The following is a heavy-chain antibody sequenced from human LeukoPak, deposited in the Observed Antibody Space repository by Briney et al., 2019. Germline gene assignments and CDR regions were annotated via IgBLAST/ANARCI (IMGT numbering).Heavy chain of an antibody. D-gene: IGHD6-13*01. J-gene: IGHJ4*02. CDR2: IIPIFGTA. CDR1: GGTFSSYA. V-gene: IGHV1-69*06. Sequence: GASVKVSCKASGGTFSSYAISWVRQAPGQGLEWMGGIIPIFGTANYAQKFQGRVTITADKSTSTAYMGLSSLRSEDTAVYHCARGIAAAPSGGYWGQGTLVTVSS. CDR3: ARGIAAAPSGGY.